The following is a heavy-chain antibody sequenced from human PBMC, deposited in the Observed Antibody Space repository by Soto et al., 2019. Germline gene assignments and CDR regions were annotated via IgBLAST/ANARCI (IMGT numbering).Heavy chain of an antibody. CDR2: IYYSGST. Sequence: SETLSLTCVVSGGSISSGGYSWSWIRQPPGKGLEWIGYIYYSGSTYYNPSLKSRVTISVDTSKNQFSLKLSSVTAADTAVYYCARGEASSGFFDYWGQGT. D-gene: IGHD3-22*01. CDR3: ARGEASSGFFDY. V-gene: IGHV4-30-2*05. J-gene: IGHJ4*02. CDR1: GGSISSGGYS.